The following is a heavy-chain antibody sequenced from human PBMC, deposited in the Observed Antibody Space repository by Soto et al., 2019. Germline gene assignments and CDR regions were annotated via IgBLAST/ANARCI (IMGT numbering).Heavy chain of an antibody. CDR2: IYHSGST. V-gene: IGHV4-39*07. D-gene: IGHD3-9*01. J-gene: IGHJ5*02. CDR1: GGSISSSSYY. CDR3: ARDCREGVQYFDWLYWFDP. Sequence: PSETLSLTCTVSGGSISSSSYYWGWIRQPPGKGLEWIGEIYHSGSTNYNPSLKSRVTISVDKSKNQFSLKLSSVTAADTAVYYCARDCREGVQYFDWLYWFDPWGQGTLVTVSS.